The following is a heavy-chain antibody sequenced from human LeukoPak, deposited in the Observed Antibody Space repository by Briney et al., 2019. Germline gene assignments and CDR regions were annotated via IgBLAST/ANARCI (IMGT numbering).Heavy chain of an antibody. J-gene: IGHJ4*02. CDR1: GCTFTCYG. D-gene: IGHD3-3*01. V-gene: IGHV1-18*01. CDR3: ATYDFWSGYLDY. Sequence: ASVKASCKASGCTFTCYGISWVRQAPGQGLEWMGWISAYNGNTNYAQKLQGRVTMTTDTSTSTAYMELRSLRSDDTAVYYCATYDFWSGYLDYWGQGTLVTVSS. CDR2: ISAYNGNT.